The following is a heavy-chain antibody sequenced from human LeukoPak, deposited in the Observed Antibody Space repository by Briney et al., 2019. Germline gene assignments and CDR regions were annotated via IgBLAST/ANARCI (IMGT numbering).Heavy chain of an antibody. V-gene: IGHV3-23*01. D-gene: IGHD3-10*01. J-gene: IGHJ6*04. CDR2: ITGSGGTT. Sequence: GGSLRLSCEASGFTFRGYPMTWVRRTPGKGLEWVSAITGSGGTTQNADSVKGRFTISRDNSKNTLYLQMSSLRAEDTAVYYCAKYHPPSGSKALDVWGKGTTVTVSS. CDR3: AKYHPPSGSKALDV. CDR1: GFTFRGYP.